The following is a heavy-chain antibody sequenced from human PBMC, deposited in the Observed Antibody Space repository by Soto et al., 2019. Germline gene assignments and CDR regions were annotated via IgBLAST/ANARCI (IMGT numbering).Heavy chain of an antibody. V-gene: IGHV3-7*04. Sequence: EVYLVESGGDLVQPGGSLRLSCAASGFIFSDHWMNWVRQAPGKGLEWVANIKRDGSETKYVESVRGRFTISRDNDKNSLYLQMNTLRAEDTAVYYCAGGTGWLTDKWGQGTLVAVSS. CDR2: IKRDGSET. D-gene: IGHD5-18*01. CDR1: GFIFSDHW. J-gene: IGHJ4*02. CDR3: AGGTGWLTDK.